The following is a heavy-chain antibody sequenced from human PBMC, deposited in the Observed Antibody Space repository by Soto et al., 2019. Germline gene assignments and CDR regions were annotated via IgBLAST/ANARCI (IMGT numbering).Heavy chain of an antibody. CDR2: INSDGSST. V-gene: IGHV3-74*01. CDR1: GFTFSSYW. Sequence: EVPLVESGGGLVQPGGSLMLSCAASGFTFSSYWMHWVRQAPGKGLVWVSRINSDGSSTSYADSVKGRFTISRDNAKNTVYLQMNSLRAEDTAVYYCARDYGSAASDYWGQGTLVTVSS. J-gene: IGHJ4*02. CDR3: ARDYGSAASDY. D-gene: IGHD6-13*01.